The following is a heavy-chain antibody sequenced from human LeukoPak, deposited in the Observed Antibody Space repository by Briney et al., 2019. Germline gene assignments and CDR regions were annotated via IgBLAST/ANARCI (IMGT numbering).Heavy chain of an antibody. CDR2: IYYSGST. V-gene: IGHV4-30-4*08. CDR1: GGSISSGDYY. Sequence: SETLSLTCTVSGGSISSGDYYWSWIRQPPGKGLEWIGYIYYSGSTYYNPSLKSRVTISVDTSKNQFSLKLSSVTAADTAVYYCARGYCSSTSCYSGWFDPWGQGTLVTVSS. CDR3: ARGYCSSTSCYSGWFDP. D-gene: IGHD2-2*01. J-gene: IGHJ5*02.